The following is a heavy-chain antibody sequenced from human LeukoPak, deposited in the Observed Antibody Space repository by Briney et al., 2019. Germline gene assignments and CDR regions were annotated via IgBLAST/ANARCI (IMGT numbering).Heavy chain of an antibody. CDR1: GYTLIELS. Sequence: ASVKVSCKVSGYTLIELSMHWVRQAPGQGLEWMGGIIPIFGTANYAQKFQGRVTITTDESTSTAYMELSSLRSEDTAVYYCARLNKGSSSWYWGYNWLDPWGQGTLVTVSS. D-gene: IGHD6-13*01. J-gene: IGHJ5*02. V-gene: IGHV1-69*05. CDR2: IIPIFGTA. CDR3: ARLNKGSSSWYWGYNWLDP.